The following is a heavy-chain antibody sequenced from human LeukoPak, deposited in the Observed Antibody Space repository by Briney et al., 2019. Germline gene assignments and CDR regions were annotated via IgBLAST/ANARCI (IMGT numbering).Heavy chain of an antibody. CDR1: GGSISSSNW. Sequence: SGTLSLTCAVSGGSISSSNWWSWVRQPPGKGLEWIGEIYHSGSTNYNPSLKSRVTISVDKSKNQFSLKLSSVTAADTAVYYCARDRKDYDILTGYYRRSRYYYYGMDVWGKETTVTVSS. D-gene: IGHD3-9*01. CDR3: ARDRKDYDILTGYYRRSRYYYYGMDV. CDR2: IYHSGST. V-gene: IGHV4-4*02. J-gene: IGHJ6*04.